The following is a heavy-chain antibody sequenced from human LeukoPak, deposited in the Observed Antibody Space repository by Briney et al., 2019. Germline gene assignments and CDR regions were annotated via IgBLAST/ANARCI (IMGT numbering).Heavy chain of an antibody. CDR2: INHSGST. Sequence: SETLSPTCAVYGGSFSGYYWSWIRQPPGKGLEWIGEINHSGSTNYNPSLKSRVTISVDTSKNQFSLKLSSVTAADTAVYYCAVLTHYCYYYMDVWGKGTTVTVSS. J-gene: IGHJ6*03. D-gene: IGHD3-10*01. V-gene: IGHV4-34*01. CDR1: GGSFSGYY. CDR3: AVLTHYCYYYMDV.